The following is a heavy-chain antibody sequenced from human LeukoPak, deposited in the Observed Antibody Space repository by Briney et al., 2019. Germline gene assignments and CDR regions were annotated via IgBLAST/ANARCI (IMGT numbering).Heavy chain of an antibody. J-gene: IGHJ4*02. Sequence: SETLSLTCTVSGGSISSYYWSWIRQPPGKGLEWIGYIYFSGITNYNPSLRSRVTTSVDTSKNQFSLKLTSVTAADTAVYYCARGDYYDSSGYDYWGQGTLVTVSS. D-gene: IGHD3-22*01. CDR3: ARGDYYDSSGYDY. CDR2: IYFSGIT. V-gene: IGHV4-59*01. CDR1: GGSISSYY.